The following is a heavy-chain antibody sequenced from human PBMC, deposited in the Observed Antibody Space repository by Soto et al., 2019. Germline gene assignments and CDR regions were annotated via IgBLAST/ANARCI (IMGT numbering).Heavy chain of an antibody. CDR2: INWNGGST. V-gene: IGHV3-20*04. D-gene: IGHD6-13*01. Sequence: GGSLRLSCAASGFTFDDYGMSWVRQAPGKGLEWVSGINWNGGSTGYADSVKGRFTISRDNAKNSLYLQMNSLRAEDTALYYCARDVGSSWAFYFDYWGQGTLVTVSS. CDR1: GFTFDDYG. J-gene: IGHJ4*02. CDR3: ARDVGSSWAFYFDY.